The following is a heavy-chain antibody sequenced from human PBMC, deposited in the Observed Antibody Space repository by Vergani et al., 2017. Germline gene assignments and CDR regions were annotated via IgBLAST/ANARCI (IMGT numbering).Heavy chain of an antibody. CDR1: GFTFDDYA. J-gene: IGHJ4*02. Sequence: EVQLVESGGGLVQPGRSLRLSCAASGFTFDDYAMHWVRQAPGKGLEWVSGISWNSGSIGYADSVKGRFTISRDNAKNSLYLQMNSLRAEDTALYYCAKDSHYGDYDWVYWGQGTLVTVSS. CDR2: ISWNSGSI. CDR3: AKDSHYGDYDWVY. V-gene: IGHV3-9*01. D-gene: IGHD4-17*01.